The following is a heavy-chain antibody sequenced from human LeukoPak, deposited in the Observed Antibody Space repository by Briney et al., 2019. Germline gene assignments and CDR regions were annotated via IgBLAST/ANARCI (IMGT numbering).Heavy chain of an antibody. D-gene: IGHD5-18*01. V-gene: IGHV4-34*01. CDR3: ARGRSGYSYGRLDY. CDR1: GGSFSGYY. Sequence: SETLSLTCAVYGGSFSGYYWSWIRQPPGKGLEWIGEINHSGSTNYNPSLKSRVTISVDTSKNQFSLKLSSVTAADTAVYYCARGRSGYSYGRLDYWGQGTLVTVSS. J-gene: IGHJ4*02. CDR2: INHSGST.